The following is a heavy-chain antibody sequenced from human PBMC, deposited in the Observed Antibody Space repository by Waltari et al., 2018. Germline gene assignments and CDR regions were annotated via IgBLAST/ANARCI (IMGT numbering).Heavy chain of an antibody. CDR2: INPRYGAT. Sequence: QVQVVQSGAEVKKPGSSVKVSCKASGGTSKSHAVSWVRQGSGQGLEWLGGINPRYGATFYSPKFEGRVIISADTLSGTIYMDLAGLTTEDTAVYYCARDLGGEAPLAFWGQGTLVSVS. V-gene: IGHV1-69*14. CDR3: ARDLGGEAPLAF. J-gene: IGHJ4*02. CDR1: GGTSKSHA.